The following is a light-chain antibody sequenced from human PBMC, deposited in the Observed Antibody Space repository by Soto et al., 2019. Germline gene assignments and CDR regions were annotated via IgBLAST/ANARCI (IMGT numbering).Light chain of an antibody. J-gene: IGKJ5*01. V-gene: IGKV3-11*01. CDR2: DAS. CDR1: QSVSSY. Sequence: EIVLTQSPATLSLSPGERATLSCRASQSVSSYLAWYKQKPGQAPRLLSYDASNRASGTPDRVSGRGSETDVTLTISSLETEDFAVYDCQHRMNWPLTFGQGTRLEIK. CDR3: QHRMNWPLT.